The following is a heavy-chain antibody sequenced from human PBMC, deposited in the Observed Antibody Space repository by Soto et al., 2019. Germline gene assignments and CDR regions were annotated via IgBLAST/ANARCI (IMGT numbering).Heavy chain of an antibody. J-gene: IGHJ4*02. V-gene: IGHV3-30-3*01. CDR3: ARDQVKGTMTIL. CDR1: GFTFINYA. D-gene: IGHD4-17*01. CDR2: ISYDASNK. Sequence: PGGSLRLSCAASGFTFINYAMHWVRQAPGKGLEWVAVISYDASNKYYADSVKGRFTISRDNSKNTMYLQMNSLSAEDTAVYHCARDQVKGTMTILWGQGALVTVSS.